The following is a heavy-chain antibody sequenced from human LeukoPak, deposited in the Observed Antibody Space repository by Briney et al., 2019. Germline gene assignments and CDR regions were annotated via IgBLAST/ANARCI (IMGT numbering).Heavy chain of an antibody. J-gene: IGHJ1*01. CDR3: ARVRGAEYFQH. V-gene: IGHV3-53*01. CDR2: IYSGGST. CDR1: GFSFNAYG. Sequence: PGGSLRLSCVASGFSFNAYGMNWVRQAPGKGLEWVSVIYSGGSTYYADSVEGRFTISRDNSKNTLYLQMNSLRAEDTAVYYCARVRGAEYFQHWGQGTLVTVSS.